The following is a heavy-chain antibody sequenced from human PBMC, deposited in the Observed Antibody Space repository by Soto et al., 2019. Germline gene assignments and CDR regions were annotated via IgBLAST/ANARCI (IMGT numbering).Heavy chain of an antibody. V-gene: IGHV3-30*18. CDR1: GFTFSSYG. CDR2: ISYDGSNK. Sequence: QVQLVESGGGVVQPGRSLRLSCAASGFTFSSYGMHWVRQAPGKGLEWVAVISYDGSNKYYADSVKGRFTISRDNSKNTLYLQMNSLRAEDTAVYYCAKEAIFGVVYYYYYMDVWGKGTTVTVSS. D-gene: IGHD3-3*01. CDR3: AKEAIFGVVYYYYYMDV. J-gene: IGHJ6*03.